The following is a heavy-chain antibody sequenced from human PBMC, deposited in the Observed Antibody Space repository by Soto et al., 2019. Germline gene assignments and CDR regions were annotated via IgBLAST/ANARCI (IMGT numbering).Heavy chain of an antibody. CDR3: ARDSRRRADSGTRPLYYFDY. J-gene: IGHJ4*02. D-gene: IGHD1-26*01. V-gene: IGHV4-30-4*01. CDR2: IYYTGKT. Sequence: QVQLKESGPGLVKPSQTLSLTCSVSGGSIGSGDYYWSWVRQSPGKGLEWLGYIYYTGKTYYNPSLGSRVTFSVDTSQNQLSLRLSDVTVADTAVYYCARDSRRRADSGTRPLYYFDYWGQGTLVTVSS. CDR1: GGSIGSGDYY.